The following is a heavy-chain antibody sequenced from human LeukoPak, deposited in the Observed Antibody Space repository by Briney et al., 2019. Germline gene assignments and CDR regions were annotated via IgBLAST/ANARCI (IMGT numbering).Heavy chain of an antibody. Sequence: SETLSLTCAVYGGSFSGYYWSWIRQPPGKGLEWIGEINHSGSTNYNPSLKSRVTISVDTSKNQFYVKLSSVTDADTAVYYCARGRDYDILTGYSVTTHFDYWGQGTLVTVSS. J-gene: IGHJ4*02. CDR2: INHSGST. D-gene: IGHD3-9*01. CDR3: ARGRDYDILTGYSVTTHFDY. CDR1: GGSFSGYY. V-gene: IGHV4-34*01.